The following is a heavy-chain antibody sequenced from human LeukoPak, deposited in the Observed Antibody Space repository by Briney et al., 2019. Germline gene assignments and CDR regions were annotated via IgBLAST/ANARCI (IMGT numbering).Heavy chain of an antibody. D-gene: IGHD3-10*01. CDR1: GYSFTSSW. Sequence: GESLKISCQAFGYSFTSSWIGWARPMPGKGLEWMAIINPGDSDTRYSPSFQGQVTISADKSISTVYLQWGSLKASDTAMYYCARQPGAGWFDPWGQGTLVTVSS. J-gene: IGHJ5*02. CDR3: ARQPGAGWFDP. CDR2: INPGDSDT. V-gene: IGHV5-51*01.